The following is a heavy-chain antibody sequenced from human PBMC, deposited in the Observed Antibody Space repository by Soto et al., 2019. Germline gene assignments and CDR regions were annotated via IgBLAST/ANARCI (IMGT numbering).Heavy chain of an antibody. D-gene: IGHD1-26*01. J-gene: IGHJ1*01. CDR2: ITYNGDTI. V-gene: IGHV3-64D*06. CDR1: GFTFNTYS. CDR3: VKGSFSGTYFFAF. Sequence: GGSLRLSCSASGFTFNTYSMYWIRQAPGKGLEYAAGITYNGDTIKYAASVKGRFTISRDNYRNTVYLQMTNLRSDDTAIYYCVKGSFSGTYFFAFWGQGTLVPVSS.